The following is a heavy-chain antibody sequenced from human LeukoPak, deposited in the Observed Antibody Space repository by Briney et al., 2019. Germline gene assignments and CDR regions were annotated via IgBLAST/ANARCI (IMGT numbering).Heavy chain of an antibody. D-gene: IGHD5-18*01. V-gene: IGHV4-59*08. CDR3: ARHGYSFGPYYMDV. J-gene: IGHJ6*03. Sequence: SETLSLTCSVSGGSISSYYWNWIRQSPGKGLERIGYIYDSGSTNFNPSLKSRVSISVDTSKNQFSLRLSSVTAADTAVYYCARHGYSFGPYYMDVWGKGTTITVSS. CDR1: GGSISSYY. CDR2: IYDSGST.